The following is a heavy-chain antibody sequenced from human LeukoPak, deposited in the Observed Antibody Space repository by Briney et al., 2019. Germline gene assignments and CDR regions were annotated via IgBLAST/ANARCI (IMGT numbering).Heavy chain of an antibody. CDR1: GGSFSGYY. J-gene: IGHJ4*02. D-gene: IGHD6-19*01. CDR3: ARGLIHSYSSGWYY. Sequence: PSETLSLTCAVYGGSFSGYYWSWIRQPPGKGLEWIGEINHSGSTNYNPSLKSRVTISVDTSKNQFSLKLSSVTAADMAVYYCARGLIHSYSSGWYYWGQGTLVTVSS. CDR2: INHSGST. V-gene: IGHV4-34*01.